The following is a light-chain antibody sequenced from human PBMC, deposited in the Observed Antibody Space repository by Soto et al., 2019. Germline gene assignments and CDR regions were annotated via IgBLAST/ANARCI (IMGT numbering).Light chain of an antibody. Sequence: QPVLTQPASVSGSPGQSVTIPCTGTSSDVGSYNYVSWYQQHPGKAPKLMIFDVTNRPSGVSNRFSGSKSGNSASLTISGLQTEDEADYYCTSYTTSNTWVFGGGTKVTVL. CDR3: TSYTTSNTWV. J-gene: IGLJ3*02. CDR1: SSDVGSYNY. V-gene: IGLV2-14*03. CDR2: DVT.